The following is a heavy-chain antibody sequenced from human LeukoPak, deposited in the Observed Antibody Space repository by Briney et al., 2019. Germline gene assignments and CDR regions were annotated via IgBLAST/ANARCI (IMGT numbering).Heavy chain of an antibody. J-gene: IGHJ6*03. CDR1: GGTFSSYA. V-gene: IGHV1-69*05. CDR3: ARGTEAAPAYYYHYKDL. CDR2: IIPIFGTA. Sequence: GASVKVSCKASGGTFSSYAISWVRQAPGQGLEWMGGIIPIFGTANYAQKFQGRVTITTDESTSTAYMELSSLRSEDTAVYYCARGTEAAPAYYYHYKDLWGKGDTVTVSS. D-gene: IGHD6-13*01.